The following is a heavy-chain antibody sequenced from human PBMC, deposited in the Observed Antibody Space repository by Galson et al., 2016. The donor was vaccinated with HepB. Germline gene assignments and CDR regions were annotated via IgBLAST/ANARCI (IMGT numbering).Heavy chain of an antibody. D-gene: IGHD3-9*01. V-gene: IGHV3-30-3*01. CDR1: GFTFSSYA. Sequence: SLRLSCAVSGFTFSSYAFNWVRQAPGKGLEWVGIISYDGSRQYHGDSVKGRFTISRDGSKNTLYLQMDSLRADDTAVYYCARDRAGPGDILEVWGQGTTVTVSS. CDR3: ARDRAGPGDILEV. CDR2: ISYDGSRQ. J-gene: IGHJ6*02.